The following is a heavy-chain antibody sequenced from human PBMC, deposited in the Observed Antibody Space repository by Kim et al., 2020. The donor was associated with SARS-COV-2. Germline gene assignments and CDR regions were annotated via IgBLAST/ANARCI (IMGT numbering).Heavy chain of an antibody. CDR1: GFTVSSYW. Sequence: GGSLRLSCAASGFTVSSYWMTWVRQAPGKGLEWVANIKQDGSEKYYVNSVKGRFTISRDNANDSIYLQMNSLRAEDTAVYYCVYEVYSSSWYVLDFWGHGTLVTVSS. CDR3: VYEVYSSSWYVLDF. J-gene: IGHJ4*01. D-gene: IGHD6-13*01. CDR2: IKQDGSEK. V-gene: IGHV3-7*01.